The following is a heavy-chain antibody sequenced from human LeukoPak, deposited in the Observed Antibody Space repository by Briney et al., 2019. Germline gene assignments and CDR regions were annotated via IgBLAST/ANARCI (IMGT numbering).Heavy chain of an antibody. J-gene: IGHJ5*02. CDR3: ARDGDYGSGSSLNWFDP. Sequence: GGSLRLSCAASGFTFSSYAMHWVRQAPGKGLEWVAVISYDGSNKYYADSVKGRFTISRDNSKNTLYLQMNSLRAEDTAVYYCARDGDYGSGSSLNWFDPWGQGTLVTVSS. V-gene: IGHV3-30-3*01. CDR2: ISYDGSNK. D-gene: IGHD3-10*01. CDR1: GFTFSSYA.